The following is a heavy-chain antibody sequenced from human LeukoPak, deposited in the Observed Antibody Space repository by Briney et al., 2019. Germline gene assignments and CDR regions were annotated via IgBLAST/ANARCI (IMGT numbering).Heavy chain of an antibody. D-gene: IGHD3-10*01. CDR3: ARTTTPHYYGSGSYALGY. Sequence: GRSLRLSCAASGFTFSSHGMHWVRQAPGKGLEWVAVISYDGSNKYYADSVKGRFTISRDNSKNTLYLQMSSLSAEDTAVYYCARTTTPHYYGSGSYALGYWGQGTLVTVPS. V-gene: IGHV3-30*03. J-gene: IGHJ4*02. CDR2: ISYDGSNK. CDR1: GFTFSSHG.